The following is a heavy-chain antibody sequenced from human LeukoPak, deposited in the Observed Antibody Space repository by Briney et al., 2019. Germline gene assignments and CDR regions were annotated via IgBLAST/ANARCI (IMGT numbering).Heavy chain of an antibody. V-gene: IGHV1-69*13. Sequence: SVKVSCKASGGTFSSYAISWVRQAPGQGLKWMGGIIPIFGTANYAQKFQGRVTITADESTSTAYMELSSLRSEDTAVYYCVLGTTAEYYFDYWGQGTLVTVSS. CDR3: VLGTTAEYYFDY. D-gene: IGHD1-1*01. CDR1: GGTFSSYA. CDR2: IIPIFGTA. J-gene: IGHJ4*02.